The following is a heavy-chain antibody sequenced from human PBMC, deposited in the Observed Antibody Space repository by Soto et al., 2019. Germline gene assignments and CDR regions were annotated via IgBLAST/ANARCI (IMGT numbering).Heavy chain of an antibody. CDR3: ARGGESYNWNYPPNYYYYGMDV. CDR2: RSAYNGNT. J-gene: IGHJ6*02. V-gene: IGHV1-18*04. CDR1: GYTFTSYG. Sequence: ASVKVSCKASGYTFTSYGISWVRQAPGEGVEWMGWRSAYNGNTNYAQKLQGRVTMTTDTSTSTAYMALRSLRSDDTAVYYCARGGESYNWNYPPNYYYYGMDVWGQGTTVTVSS. D-gene: IGHD1-7*01.